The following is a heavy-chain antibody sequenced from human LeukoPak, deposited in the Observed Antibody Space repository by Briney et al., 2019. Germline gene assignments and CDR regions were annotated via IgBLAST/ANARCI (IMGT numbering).Heavy chain of an antibody. Sequence: SGTLSLTCTASGGSISSYSRRWIRQPPGKGLEWIAYIYYSGSTNYNPSPKSRVTITLDTSKNQYSLKLSSMTAAGTAVYYCARSGVVPAYVWGQGTTVTVSS. CDR2: IYYSGST. J-gene: IGHJ6*01. V-gene: IGHV4-59*01. D-gene: IGHD2-2*01. CDR1: GGSISSYS. CDR3: ARSGVVPAYV.